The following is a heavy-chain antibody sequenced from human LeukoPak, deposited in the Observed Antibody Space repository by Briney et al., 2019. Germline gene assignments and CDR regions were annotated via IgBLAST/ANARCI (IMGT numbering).Heavy chain of an antibody. D-gene: IGHD5-18*01. V-gene: IGHV4-59*01. CDR1: GGSISSYY. J-gene: IGHJ6*02. Sequence: SETLSLTCTVSGGSISSYYWSWIRQPPGKGLEWIGYIYYSGSTNYNPSPKSRVTISVDTSKNQFSLKLSSVTAADTAVYCCARVDGIQLWASYYYYGMDVWGQGTTVTVSS. CDR2: IYYSGST. CDR3: ARVDGIQLWASYYYYGMDV.